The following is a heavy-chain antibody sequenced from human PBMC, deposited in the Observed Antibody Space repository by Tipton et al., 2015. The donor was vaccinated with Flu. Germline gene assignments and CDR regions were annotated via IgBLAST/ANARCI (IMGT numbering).Heavy chain of an antibody. D-gene: IGHD3-10*01. Sequence: TLSLTCSVSGDSIGSRYYWAWIRQPPGKGLEWIGNVHQTGSTYYNPSLTSRVAIAVDTSKNQFSLRLTSVTAADTAVYYCARSTYYYGSGSSDYWGQGTLVTVSS. CDR2: VHQTGST. V-gene: IGHV4-38-2*01. CDR1: GDSIGSRYY. CDR3: ARSTYYYGSGSSDY. J-gene: IGHJ4*02.